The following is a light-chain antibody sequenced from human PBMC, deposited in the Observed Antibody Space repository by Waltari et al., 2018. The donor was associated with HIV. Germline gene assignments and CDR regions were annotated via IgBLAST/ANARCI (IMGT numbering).Light chain of an antibody. Sequence: SALTQPASVSGSPGHSVTISCTGTSYEFDLHNCLSWYQQHPGKAPQLIIFGVNSRPSGISSRSSASKSGDTASLTISGLQSGDEADYYCTTYTAKDSLLIGSGTKLTVL. J-gene: IGLJ2*01. CDR3: TTYTAKDSLL. V-gene: IGLV2-14*01. CDR2: GVN. CDR1: SYEFDLHNC.